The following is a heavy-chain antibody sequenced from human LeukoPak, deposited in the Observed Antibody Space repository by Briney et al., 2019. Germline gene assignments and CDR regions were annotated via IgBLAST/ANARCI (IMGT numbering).Heavy chain of an antibody. Sequence: PGGSLRLSCAASGFTFDDYGMRWVRQAPGKGLEWVSGINWNGDSTTYADSVRGRFTISRDNSKSTLSLQMNSLRAEDTAIYYCATYRQVLLPFESWGQGTLVTVSS. CDR3: ATYRQVLLPFES. V-gene: IGHV3-20*04. D-gene: IGHD2-8*02. CDR2: INWNGDST. J-gene: IGHJ4*02. CDR1: GFTFDDYG.